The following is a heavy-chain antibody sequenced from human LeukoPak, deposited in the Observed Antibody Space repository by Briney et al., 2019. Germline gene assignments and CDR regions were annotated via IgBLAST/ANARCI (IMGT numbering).Heavy chain of an antibody. V-gene: IGHV4-4*07. D-gene: IGHD6-19*01. CDR3: ARDPGAYSSGWYGEYYYYMDV. CDR1: GGSISSYY. Sequence: PSETLSLTCTVSGGSISSYYWSWIRQPAGKGLEWIGRIYTSGSTNYNPSLKSRVTMSVDTSKNQFSLKLSSVTAADTAVYYCARDPGAYSSGWYGEYYYYMDVWGKGTTVTVSS. J-gene: IGHJ6*03. CDR2: IYTSGST.